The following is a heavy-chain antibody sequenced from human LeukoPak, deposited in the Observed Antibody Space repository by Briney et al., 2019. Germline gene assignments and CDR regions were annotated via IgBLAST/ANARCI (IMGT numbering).Heavy chain of an antibody. D-gene: IGHD1-26*01. Sequence: GGSLRLSCAASGFTFSSYAMSWVRQAPGKGLEWVSAISGSGGSTYYADSVKGRFTISRDNSKNTLSLQMDSLRAEDTAVYYCAKSHVGSYYGTYFEYWGQGTLVTVSS. CDR3: AKSHVGSYYGTYFEY. CDR2: ISGSGGST. CDR1: GFTFSSYA. V-gene: IGHV3-23*01. J-gene: IGHJ4*02.